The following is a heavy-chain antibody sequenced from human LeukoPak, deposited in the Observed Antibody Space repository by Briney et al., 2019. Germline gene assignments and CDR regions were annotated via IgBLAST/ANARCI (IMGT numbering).Heavy chain of an antibody. V-gene: IGHV1-24*01. D-gene: IGHD3-3*01. CDR3: ATVNRLRFLEWLLDGGNWFDP. J-gene: IGHJ5*02. Sequence: ASVKVSCKASGYTLTELSMHWVRQAPGKGLEWMGGFDPEDGETIYTQKFQGRVTMTEDTSTDTAYMELSSLRSEDTAVYYCATVNRLRFLEWLLDGGNWFDPWGQGTLVTVSS. CDR2: FDPEDGET. CDR1: GYTLTELS.